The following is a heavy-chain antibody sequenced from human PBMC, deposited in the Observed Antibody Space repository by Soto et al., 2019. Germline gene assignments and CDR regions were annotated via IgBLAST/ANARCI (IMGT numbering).Heavy chain of an antibody. V-gene: IGHV3-74*01. J-gene: IGHJ5*02. CDR3: ARGGLRAYWIDP. D-gene: IGHD4-17*01. Sequence: EVQLVESGGGLVQPGGSLRLSCAASEFTFSNYWMHWVRQAPGKGLVWVSRINSDGSSTNYADSVKGRFTIPRDNAKNTLYLQMNSLRAEDTAVYYCARGGLRAYWIDPWGQGTLVTVSS. CDR1: EFTFSNYW. CDR2: INSDGSST.